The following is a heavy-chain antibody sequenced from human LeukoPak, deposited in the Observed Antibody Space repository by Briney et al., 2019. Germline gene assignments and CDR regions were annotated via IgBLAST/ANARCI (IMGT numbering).Heavy chain of an antibody. CDR2: INAYNVSI. V-gene: IGHV1-18*01. Sequence: ASVKVSCKASGHTFTSSGIRWVTQAPGQGLEWMGWINAYNVSINYAQKLKRRVTMTTDTSTSTAYIELSRLRSDETTMYHCARISYYYDSSGYDNWGQGTLVTVSS. D-gene: IGHD3-22*01. CDR3: ARISYYYDSSGYDN. J-gene: IGHJ4*02. CDR1: GHTFTSSG.